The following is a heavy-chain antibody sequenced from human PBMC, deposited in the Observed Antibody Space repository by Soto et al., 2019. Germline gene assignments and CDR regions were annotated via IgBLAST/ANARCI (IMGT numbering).Heavy chain of an antibody. Sequence: ASVKVSCKASGYTFTGHYIHWVRQAPEQGPEWMGEIGPEGGATRYAQKFQGRVTMTRDTSITTVYMELKNLSPDDTAVYYCGRGRSGQIVVFYWGQGTPVTVSS. CDR3: GRGRSGQIVVFY. V-gene: IGHV1-2*02. D-gene: IGHD1-26*01. J-gene: IGHJ4*02. CDR2: IGPEGGAT. CDR1: GYTFTGHY.